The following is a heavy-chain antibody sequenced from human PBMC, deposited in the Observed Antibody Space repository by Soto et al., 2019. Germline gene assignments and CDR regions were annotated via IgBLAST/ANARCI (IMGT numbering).Heavy chain of an antibody. CDR2: FIPIFRTL. CDR1: GGIFGSHG. J-gene: IGHJ3*01. CDR3: VRDRRIYYSDPHDEFVASDYEV. Sequence: QVQLIQSEAEVKKPGSSVRVSCTASGGIFGSHGFSWVRQAPGQRLEWVGGFIPIFRTLTYTEKFQARVRIAADESTNTVYLELSSLQSADTAVYYCVRDRRIYYSDPHDEFVASDYEVWGQGTMVSVSS. V-gene: IGHV1-69*01. D-gene: IGHD3-22*01.